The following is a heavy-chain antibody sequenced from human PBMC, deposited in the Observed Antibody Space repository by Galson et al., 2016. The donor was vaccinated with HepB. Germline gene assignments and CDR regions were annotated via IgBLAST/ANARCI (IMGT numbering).Heavy chain of an antibody. J-gene: IGHJ4*02. CDR3: ASGDSGSHWRNYFDH. CDR1: GFSFSNSG. CDR2: ITRSGDAT. Sequence: SLRLSCAASGFSFSNSGMSWVRQAPGRGLEWVSGITRSGDATHYADFVKGRSTISRDNSKTTLFLQMDSLRAEDTAVYFCASGDSGSHWRNYFDHWGQGTLVIVSS. D-gene: IGHD1-26*01. V-gene: IGHV3-23*01.